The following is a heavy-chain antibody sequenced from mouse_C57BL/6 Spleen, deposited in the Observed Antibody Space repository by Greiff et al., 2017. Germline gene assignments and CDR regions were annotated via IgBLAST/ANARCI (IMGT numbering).Heavy chain of an antibody. J-gene: IGHJ4*01. CDR1: GYTFTNYW. CDR3: ARGDLTGSYAMDY. D-gene: IGHD4-1*01. CDR2: IYPGGGYT. Sequence: QVQLQQSGAELVRPGTSVKMSCKASGYTFTNYWIGWAKQRPGHGLEWIGDIYPGGGYTNYNEKFKGKATLTAAKSSSTAYMQFSSLTSEDSAIYYCARGDLTGSYAMDYWGQGTSVTVSS. V-gene: IGHV1-63*01.